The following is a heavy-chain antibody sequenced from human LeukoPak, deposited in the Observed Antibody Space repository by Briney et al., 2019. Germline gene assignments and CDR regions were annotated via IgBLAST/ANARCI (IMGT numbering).Heavy chain of an antibody. CDR3: ARLTKSGYCSSTSCYD. CDR1: GYSFTGYW. D-gene: IGHD2-2*01. V-gene: IGHV5-10-1*01. J-gene: IGHJ4*02. Sequence: GESLKISCKGSGYSFTGYWISWVRQMPGKGLEWMGRIDPSDSYTNYSPSFQGHVTISADKSISTAYLQWSSLKASDTAMYYCARLTKSGYCSSTSCYDWGQGTLVTVSS. CDR2: IDPSDSYT.